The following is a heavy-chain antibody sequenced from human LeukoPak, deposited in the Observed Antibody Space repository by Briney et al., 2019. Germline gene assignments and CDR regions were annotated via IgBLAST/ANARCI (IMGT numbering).Heavy chain of an antibody. J-gene: IGHJ6*03. CDR1: GFTFSSYI. CDR3: ARSSILEWLPYYYYYMDV. CDR2: ISSSSSYI. D-gene: IGHD3-3*01. Sequence: GGSLRLSCAASGFTFSSYIMNWVRQAPGKGLEWVSSISSSSSYIYYADSVKGRFTISRDNAKNSLYLQMNSLRAEDTAVYYCARSSILEWLPYYYYYMDVWGKGTTVTVSS. V-gene: IGHV3-21*01.